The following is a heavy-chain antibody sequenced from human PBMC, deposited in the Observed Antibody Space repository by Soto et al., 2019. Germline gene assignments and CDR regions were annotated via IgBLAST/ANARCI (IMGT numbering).Heavy chain of an antibody. D-gene: IGHD2-21*01. J-gene: IGHJ6*02. CDR2: IWYDGSNK. CDR3: VRNVNGGKVFLYGMDV. V-gene: IGHV3-33*01. CDR1: GFTFSDYD. Sequence: QVQLVESGGGVVQPGRSLRLSCAASGFTFSDYDMHWVRQAPGKGLKWVAVIWYDGSNKYYADSVKGRFTISRDNSKKTIYQQMISLISEDPVEYFSVRNVNGGKVFLYGMDVWGQGTTVTVSS.